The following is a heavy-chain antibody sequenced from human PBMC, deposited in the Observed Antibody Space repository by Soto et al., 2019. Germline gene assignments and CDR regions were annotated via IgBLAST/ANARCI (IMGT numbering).Heavy chain of an antibody. CDR1: GFTFSSYW. CDR3: ARGNRYSSGWFTGYYYYYGMDV. J-gene: IGHJ6*02. V-gene: IGHV3-7*03. CDR2: IKQDGSEK. D-gene: IGHD6-19*01. Sequence: GGSLRLSCAASGFTFSSYWMSWVRQAPGKGLEWVANIKQDGSEKYYVDSVKGRFTISRDNAKNSLYLQMNSLRAEDTAVYYCARGNRYSSGWFTGYYYYYGMDVWGQGTTVTVSS.